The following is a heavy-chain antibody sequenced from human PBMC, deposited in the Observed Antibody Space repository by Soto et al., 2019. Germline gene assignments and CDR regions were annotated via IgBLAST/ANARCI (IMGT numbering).Heavy chain of an antibody. Sequence: QVQLVESGGGVVQPGRSLRLSCAASGFTFSSYGMHWVRQAPGKGLAWVAVIWYDGSNKYYADSVKGRFTISRDNSKNTRNLQMNSLRAEDTAVYYCARDHLDYDFWSGYNYYYGMDVWGQGTTVTVSS. CDR2: IWYDGSNK. J-gene: IGHJ6*02. V-gene: IGHV3-33*01. D-gene: IGHD3-3*01. CDR3: ARDHLDYDFWSGYNYYYGMDV. CDR1: GFTFSSYG.